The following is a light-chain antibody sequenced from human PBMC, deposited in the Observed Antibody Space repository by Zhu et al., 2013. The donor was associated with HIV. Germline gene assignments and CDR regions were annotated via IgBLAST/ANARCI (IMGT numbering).Light chain of an antibody. J-gene: IGKJ4*01. Sequence: DIQMTQSPSFLSASVGDRVTITCRASQKLNVYLAWFQQKPGKPPNLLIYGASTLQSGAPSRFSGSGSGTDFTLTIKSLQPEDVATYFCQKYDGAPFTFGGGPSGDQT. CDR1: QKLNVY. CDR3: QKYDGAPFT. V-gene: IGKV1-27*01. CDR2: GAS.